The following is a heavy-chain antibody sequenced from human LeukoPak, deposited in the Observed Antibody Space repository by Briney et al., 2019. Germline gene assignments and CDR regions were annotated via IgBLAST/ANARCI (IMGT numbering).Heavy chain of an antibody. D-gene: IGHD5-18*01. V-gene: IGHV3-48*04. Sequence: PGGSLRLSCAASGFTFSNYGMNWVRQAPGKGLEWVSKISSSGSAIYYAVSVKGRFTVSRDNAKNSLYLQMNSLRAEDTAVYYCARGGHTAMALGNFDYWGQGTLVTVSS. CDR2: ISSSGSAI. CDR3: ARGGHTAMALGNFDY. J-gene: IGHJ4*02. CDR1: GFTFSNYG.